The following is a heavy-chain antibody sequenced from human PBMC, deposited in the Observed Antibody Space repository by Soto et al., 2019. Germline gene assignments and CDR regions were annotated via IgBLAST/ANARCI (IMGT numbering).Heavy chain of an antibody. V-gene: IGHV1-18*04. CDR3: AGGPPEGAQWLLPTALGY. J-gene: IGHJ4*02. CDR2: ISAYNGNT. CDR1: GYTFTSYG. D-gene: IGHD3-22*01. Sequence: ASVKVSCKASGYTFTSYGISWVRQAPGQGLEWMGWISAYNGNTNYAQKLQGRVTMTTDTSTSTAYMELRSLRSDDTAVYYCAGGPPEGAQWLLPTALGYWGQGTLVTVSS.